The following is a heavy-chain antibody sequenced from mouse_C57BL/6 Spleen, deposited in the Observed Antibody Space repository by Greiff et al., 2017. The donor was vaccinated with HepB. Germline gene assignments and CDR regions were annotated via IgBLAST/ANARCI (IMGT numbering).Heavy chain of an antibody. J-gene: IGHJ2*01. V-gene: IGHV1-31*01. Sequence: EVQLQQSGPELVKPGASVKISCKASGYSFTGYYMHWVKQSHGNILDWIGYIYPYNGVSSYNQKFKGKATLTVDKSSSTAYMERRSLTSADSAVYYCARFHYDYDVGYVDYWGQGTTLTVSS. D-gene: IGHD2-4*01. CDR2: IYPYNGVS. CDR3: ARFHYDYDVGYVDY. CDR1: GYSFTGYY.